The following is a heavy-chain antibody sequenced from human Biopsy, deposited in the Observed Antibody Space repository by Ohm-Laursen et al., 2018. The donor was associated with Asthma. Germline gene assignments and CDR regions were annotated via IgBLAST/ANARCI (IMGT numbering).Heavy chain of an antibody. D-gene: IGHD3-9*01. J-gene: IGHJ3*01. CDR3: ARTYYDFLTGQVKDVFGA. Sequence: SVKVSCNASGYNFISFAIHWVRQAPGQRLEWMGWVNTGNGDTKYSQKFQGRVTITRDTSASTAYMELRSLRSEDTATYYCARTYYDFLTGQVKDVFGAWGQGTMVTVSS. V-gene: IGHV1-3*04. CDR1: GYNFISFA. CDR2: VNTGNGDT.